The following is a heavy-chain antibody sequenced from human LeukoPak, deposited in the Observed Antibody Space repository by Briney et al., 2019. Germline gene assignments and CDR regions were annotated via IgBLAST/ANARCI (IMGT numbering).Heavy chain of an antibody. J-gene: IGHJ5*02. V-gene: IGHV1-24*01. D-gene: IGHD2-2*01. Sequence: ASVKVSCKVSGYTLTELSMHWVRQAPGKGLEWMGGFDPEDGETIYAQKFQGRVTMTEDTSTDTAYMELSSLRSEDTAVYYCARGLEGYCSSTSCYAPWFDPWGQGTLVTVSS. CDR1: GYTLTELS. CDR3: ARGLEGYCSSTSCYAPWFDP. CDR2: FDPEDGET.